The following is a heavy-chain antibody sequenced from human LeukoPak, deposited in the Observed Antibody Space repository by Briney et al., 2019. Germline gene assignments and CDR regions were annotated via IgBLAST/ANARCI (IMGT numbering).Heavy chain of an antibody. J-gene: IGHJ4*02. V-gene: IGHV4-34*01. CDR1: GGSFSGYY. D-gene: IGHD3-10*01. Sequence: SETLSLTCAVYGGSFSGYYWSWIRQPPGKGLEWIGEINHSGSTNYNPSLKSRVTISVDTSKNQFSLKLSSVTAADTAVYYCARGPGILWFGELFRALYYFDYWGQGTLVTVSS. CDR3: ARGPGILWFGELFRALYYFDY. CDR2: INHSGST.